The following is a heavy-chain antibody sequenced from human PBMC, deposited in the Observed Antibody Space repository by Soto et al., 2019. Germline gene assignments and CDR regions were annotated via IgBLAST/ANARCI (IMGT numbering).Heavy chain of an antibody. V-gene: IGHV1-46*01. D-gene: IGHD2-21*02. Sequence: QVQLMQSGGEVKKPGASVKVSCKASGNTFTNYDIHWVRQAPGQGLEWMGTINPSGGHTTYSQNFLGRVTMTRDTSTSTLYMELTSLTSDDTAVYYCPRGGHVVVVTAAFDYWGQGTLVTVSS. CDR3: PRGGHVVVVTAAFDY. J-gene: IGHJ4*02. CDR1: GNTFTNYD. CDR2: INPSGGHT.